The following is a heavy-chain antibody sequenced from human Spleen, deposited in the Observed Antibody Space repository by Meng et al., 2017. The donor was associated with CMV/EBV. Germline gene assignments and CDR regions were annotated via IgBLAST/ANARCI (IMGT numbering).Heavy chain of an antibody. CDR3: DLYYDSSGPEGGMDV. CDR1: GGSISSSNW. CDR2: IYHSGST. J-gene: IGHJ6*02. D-gene: IGHD3-22*01. Sequence: GSLRLSCAVSGGSISSSNWWSWVRQPPGKGLEWIGEIYHSGSTNYNPSLKSRVTISVDKSKNQFSLKLSSVTAADTAVYYCDLYYDSSGPEGGMDVWGQGTTVTVSS. V-gene: IGHV4-4*02.